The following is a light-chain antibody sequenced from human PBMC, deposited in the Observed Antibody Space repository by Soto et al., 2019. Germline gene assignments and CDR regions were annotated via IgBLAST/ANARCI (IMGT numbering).Light chain of an antibody. Sequence: QSALTQPASVSGSPGQSITISCTGTSSDVGGYNYVSWYQQHPGKAPKLMIYEVSNRPSGVSNRFSGSKSGNTASLTISRLGAEDEDEDYCSSYTTSSSLNVVFGGGTKLTVL. V-gene: IGLV2-14*01. CDR3: SSYTTSSSLNVV. J-gene: IGLJ2*01. CDR1: SSDVGGYNY. CDR2: EVS.